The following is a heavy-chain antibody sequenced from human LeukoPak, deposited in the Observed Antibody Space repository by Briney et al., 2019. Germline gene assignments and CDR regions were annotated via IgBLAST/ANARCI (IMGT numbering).Heavy chain of an antibody. Sequence: GGSLRLSCAASGFTFSGYWMSWLRQDPGKGLEWVANIKQDGGEKNYVDSVKGRFTISRDNAKNSLYLQMNSLRAEDTAVYYCARDRGFGQADVWGKGTTVTVSS. CDR2: IKQDGGEK. J-gene: IGHJ6*04. CDR3: ARDRGFGQADV. CDR1: GFTFSGYW. V-gene: IGHV3-7*01. D-gene: IGHD3-10*01.